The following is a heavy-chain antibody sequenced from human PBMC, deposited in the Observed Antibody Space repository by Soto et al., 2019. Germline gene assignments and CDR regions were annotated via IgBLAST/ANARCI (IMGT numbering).Heavy chain of an antibody. CDR1: GFTFSSYS. Sequence: EVQLVESGGGLVKPGGSLRLSCAASGFTFSSYSMNWVRQAPGKGLEWVSSISSSSSYIYYADSVKGRFTISRDNAKNSLYLQMNRLRAEDTAVYYCARGLIAAFVDVWGQGTTVTVSS. J-gene: IGHJ6*02. CDR2: ISSSSSYI. D-gene: IGHD6-6*01. V-gene: IGHV3-21*01. CDR3: ARGLIAAFVDV.